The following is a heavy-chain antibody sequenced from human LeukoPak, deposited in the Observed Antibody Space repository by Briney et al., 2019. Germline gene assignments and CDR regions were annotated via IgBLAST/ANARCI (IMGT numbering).Heavy chain of an antibody. CDR3: ARVRGGNLDY. D-gene: IGHD4-23*01. CDR1: GFTFSSHG. J-gene: IGHJ4*02. Sequence: PGGPLRLSCAASGFTFSSHGMHWICQAPGKGLERVAFIRDDGSNNYHADSVKGRFTISRDNSKNTLYLQMNSLRAEDTAVYYCARVRGGNLDYWGQGTLVTVSS. CDR2: IRDDGSNN. V-gene: IGHV3-30*02.